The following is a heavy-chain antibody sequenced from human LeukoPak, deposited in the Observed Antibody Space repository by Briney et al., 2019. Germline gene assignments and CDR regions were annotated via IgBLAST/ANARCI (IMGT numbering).Heavy chain of an antibody. V-gene: IGHV1-2*02. Sequence: AAVKVSCKASGYTFTGYYMHWVRQAPGQGLEWMGWINPNSGGTNYAQKFQGRVTTTRDTSISTAYMELSRLRSDDTAVYYCARRAREYSHDAFDIWGQGTMVTVSS. D-gene: IGHD5-18*01. J-gene: IGHJ3*02. CDR1: GYTFTGYY. CDR3: ARRAREYSHDAFDI. CDR2: INPNSGGT.